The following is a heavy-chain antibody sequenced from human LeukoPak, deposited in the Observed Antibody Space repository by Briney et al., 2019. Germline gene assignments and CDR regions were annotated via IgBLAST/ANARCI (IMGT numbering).Heavy chain of an antibody. V-gene: IGHV4-31*03. CDR1: GGSISSGGYY. D-gene: IGHD6-19*01. CDR3: ARTYSSGWFFDY. CDR2: IYYSGST. Sequence: SQTLSLTCTVSGGSISSGGYYWSWIRQHPGKGLEWIGYIYYSGSTYYNPSLKSRVTISVDTSKNQFSLKLSSVTAADTAVYYCARTYSSGWFFDYWGRGTLVTVSS. J-gene: IGHJ4*02.